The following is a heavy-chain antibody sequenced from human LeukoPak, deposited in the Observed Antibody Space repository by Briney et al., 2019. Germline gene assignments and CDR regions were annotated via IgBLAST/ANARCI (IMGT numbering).Heavy chain of an antibody. D-gene: IGHD1-7*01. CDR1: GGSISSYY. V-gene: IGHV4-59*01. CDR3: ANYNWNCPWNWFDP. J-gene: IGHJ5*02. CDR2: IYYSGST. Sequence: SETLSLTCTVSGGSISSYYWSWIRQPPGKGLEWIGYIYYSGSTNYNPSLKSRVTISVDTSKNQLSLKLSSVTAADTAVYYCANYNWNCPWNWFDPWGQGTLVTVSS.